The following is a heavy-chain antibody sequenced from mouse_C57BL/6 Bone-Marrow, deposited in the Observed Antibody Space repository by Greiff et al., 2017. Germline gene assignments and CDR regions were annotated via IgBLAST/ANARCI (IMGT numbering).Heavy chain of an antibody. CDR3: ARPQGYAMDY. J-gene: IGHJ4*01. V-gene: IGHV5-6*01. Sequence: EVQLMESGGDLVKPGGSLKLSCAASGFTFSSYGMSWVRQTPDKRLEWVATISSGGSYTYYPDSVKGRFTISRDNAKNTLYLQMSSLKSEDTAMYYCARPQGYAMDYWGQGTSVTVSS. CDR2: ISSGGSYT. CDR1: GFTFSSYG.